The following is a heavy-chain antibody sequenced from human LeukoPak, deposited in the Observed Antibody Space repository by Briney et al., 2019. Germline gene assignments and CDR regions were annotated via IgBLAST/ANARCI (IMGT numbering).Heavy chain of an antibody. V-gene: IGHV3-21*01. CDR2: ISSSSYI. Sequence: PGGSLRLSCAASGFTFSSYSMNWVRQAPGKGLEWVSSISSSSYIYYADSVKGRFTISRDNAKNSLYLQMNSLRAEDTAVYYCAGRGSSVVVPAVSWGQGTLVTVSS. D-gene: IGHD2-2*01. J-gene: IGHJ4*02. CDR1: GFTFSSYS. CDR3: AGRGSSVVVPAVS.